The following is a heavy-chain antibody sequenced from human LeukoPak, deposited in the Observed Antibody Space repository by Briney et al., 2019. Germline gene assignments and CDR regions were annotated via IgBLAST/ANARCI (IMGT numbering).Heavy chain of an antibody. CDR2: IYYSGST. CDR1: GGSISSYY. CDR3: AREPVTHRFDP. V-gene: IGHV4-59*01. J-gene: IGHJ5*02. Sequence: SETLSLTCTVSGGSISSYYWSWIRQPPGKGLEWIGYIYYSGSTNYNPSLKSRVTISVDTSKNQFSLKLSSVTAADTAVYYCAREPVTHRFDPWGQGTLVTVSS. D-gene: IGHD4-11*01.